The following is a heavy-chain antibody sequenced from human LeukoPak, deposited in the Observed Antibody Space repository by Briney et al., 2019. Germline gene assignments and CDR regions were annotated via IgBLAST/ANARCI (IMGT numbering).Heavy chain of an antibody. CDR3: AKDHPKIQPFDY. V-gene: IGHV3-30-3*01. CDR2: TSYDGTNK. J-gene: IGHJ4*02. Sequence: QAGRSLILSCAASGFTFSSFSMHWVRQVPGKGLEWVALTSYDGTNKYYADSVKGRFTLSRHNSKNTLYLQMNSLRAEDTAVYYCAKDHPKIQPFDYWGQGTLVTVSS. D-gene: IGHD5-18*01. CDR1: GFTFSSFS.